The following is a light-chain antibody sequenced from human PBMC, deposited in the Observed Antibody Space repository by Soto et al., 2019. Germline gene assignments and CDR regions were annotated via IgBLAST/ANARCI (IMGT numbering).Light chain of an antibody. J-gene: IGKJ1*01. CDR2: GAS. CDR3: QQYDSSVMT. V-gene: IGKV3-20*01. Sequence: EIVFTQSPATLSLSPGERATLACRASQSVSSYLAWYQQRTGQAPRLLVYGASSRATGIPDRFRGTGSGTDFTLPISRLEPEDFAVYYCQQYDSSVMTFGQGTKVDIK. CDR1: QSVSSY.